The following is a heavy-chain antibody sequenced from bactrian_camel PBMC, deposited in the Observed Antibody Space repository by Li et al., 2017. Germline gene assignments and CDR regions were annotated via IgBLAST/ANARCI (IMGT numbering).Heavy chain of an antibody. CDR3: AADEAIQRCTAVATWGGLSRYLGV. D-gene: IGHD2*01. CDR2: IYADGSRT. CDR1: KLYYDTYC. V-gene: IGHV3S6*01. Sequence: VQLVESGGGSVQAGGSLKLSCVASKLYYDTYCLAWFRQAPGKDLERLASIYADGSRTDYRSSVKGRFTISKDNANHTLYLQMNSLKPEDSGMYYCAADEAIQRCTAVATWGGLSRYLGVWGQGTQVTVS. J-gene: IGHJ2*01.